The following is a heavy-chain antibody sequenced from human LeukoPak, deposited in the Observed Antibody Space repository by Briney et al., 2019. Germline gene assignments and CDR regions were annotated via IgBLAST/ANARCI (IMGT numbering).Heavy chain of an antibody. CDR2: ISGSGGST. CDR3: AKDPGAPRKYVRYIP. Sequence: GGSLRLSCAASGFTFSSYAMSWVRQAPGKGLEWVSAISGSGGSTYYADSVKGRCTISRDNSKDTLYLQMNSLRAEDTAVYYCAKDPGAPRKYVRYIPWGQGTLVTVSS. V-gene: IGHV3-23*01. D-gene: IGHD3-16*02. J-gene: IGHJ5*02. CDR1: GFTFSSYA.